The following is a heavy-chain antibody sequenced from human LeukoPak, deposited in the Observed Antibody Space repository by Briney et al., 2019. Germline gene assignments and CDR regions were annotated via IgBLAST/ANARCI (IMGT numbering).Heavy chain of an antibody. D-gene: IGHD5-18*01. CDR1: GGSVSSGSYY. J-gene: IGHJ3*02. CDR2: IYYSGST. V-gene: IGHV4-61*01. Sequence: SETLSLTCTVSGGSVSSGSYYWSWIRQPPGKGLEWIGYIYYSGSTNYNPSLKSRVTISVDTSKNQFSLKLSSVTAADTAVYYCASATGYSYGFDLAFDIWGQGTMVTVSS. CDR3: ASATGYSYGFDLAFDI.